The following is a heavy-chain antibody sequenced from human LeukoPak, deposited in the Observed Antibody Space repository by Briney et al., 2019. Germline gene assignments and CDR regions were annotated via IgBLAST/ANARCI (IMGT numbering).Heavy chain of an antibody. V-gene: IGHV3-21*01. CDR2: ISSSSSYI. Sequence: GGSLRLSCAASGFTFSSYSTNWVRQAPGKGLDWVSSISSSSSYIYYADSVKGRFTISRDNAKNSLYLQMNSLRAEDTAVYYCARESDSGYSYGDYWGQGTLVTVSS. CDR1: GFTFSSYS. J-gene: IGHJ4*02. D-gene: IGHD5-18*01. CDR3: ARESDSGYSYGDY.